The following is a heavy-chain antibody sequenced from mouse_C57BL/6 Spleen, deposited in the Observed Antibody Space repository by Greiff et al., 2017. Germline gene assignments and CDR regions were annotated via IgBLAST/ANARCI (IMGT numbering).Heavy chain of an antibody. V-gene: IGHV1-62-2*01. CDR1: GYTFTEYT. J-gene: IGHJ4*01. Sequence: VKLVESGAELVKPGASVKLSCKASGYTFTEYTIHWVKQRSGQGLEWIGWFYPGSGSIKYNEKFQDKATLTADKSSSTVYMELSRLTSEDSAVYYCARQGLRWAMDYWGQGTSVTVSS. CDR2: FYPGSGSI. CDR3: ARQGLRWAMDY. D-gene: IGHD2-4*01.